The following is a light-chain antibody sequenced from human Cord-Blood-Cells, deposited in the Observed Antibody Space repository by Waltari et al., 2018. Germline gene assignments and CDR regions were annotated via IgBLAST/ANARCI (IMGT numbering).Light chain of an antibody. V-gene: IGKV1-8*01. CDR3: QQYYSYPIT. CDR2: AAS. J-gene: IGKJ5*01. Sequence: AFRLTPTPSSFSASTGDRVTITCRASQGISSYLAWYQQKPGKAPKLLIYAASTSQSGVPSRFSGSGSGTDFTLTISCLQSEDFATYYCQQYYSYPITFGQGTRLEIK. CDR1: QGISSY.